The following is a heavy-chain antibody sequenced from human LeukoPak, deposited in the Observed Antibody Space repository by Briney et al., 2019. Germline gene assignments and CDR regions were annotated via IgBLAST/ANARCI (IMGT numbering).Heavy chain of an antibody. CDR2: INHSGST. D-gene: IGHD1-26*01. CDR3: ARARRGASTFDD. CDR1: GGSFSGYY. Sequence: SETLSLTCAVYGGSFSGYYWSWIRQPPGKGLEWIGEINHSGSTNYNPSLKSRVTISVDTSKNQFSLKLSSVTAADTAVYYCARARRGASTFDDGGRGTLAT. V-gene: IGHV4-34*01. J-gene: IGHJ4*02.